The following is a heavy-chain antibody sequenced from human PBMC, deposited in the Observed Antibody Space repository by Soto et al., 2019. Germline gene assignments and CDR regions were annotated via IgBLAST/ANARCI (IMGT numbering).Heavy chain of an antibody. V-gene: IGHV1-46*01. CDR1: GYTFSSYY. D-gene: IGHD6-6*01. CDR2: INPSGGST. J-gene: IGHJ5*02. CDR3: ARAIAARRGDRFKP. Sequence: ASVKVSCKASGYTFSSYYMHWMRQAPGQGLEWMGIINPSGGSTGYAQKFQGRVTMIRDTSTSTVYMELSSLRSEDTAIYYCARAIAARRGDRFKPWGQGTLVPRLL.